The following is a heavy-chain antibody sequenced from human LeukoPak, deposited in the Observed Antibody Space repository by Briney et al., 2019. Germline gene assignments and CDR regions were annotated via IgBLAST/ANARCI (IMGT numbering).Heavy chain of an antibody. J-gene: IGHJ4*02. CDR1: GGPISSSSYY. V-gene: IGHV4-39*01. CDR3: ARQLLWFGELADY. Sequence: PSETLSLTCTVPGGPISSSSYYWGWIRQPPGKGLEWIGSIYYSGSTYYNPSLKSRVTISVDTSKNQFSLKLSSVTAAATAVYCCARQLLWFGELADYWGQGTLVTVSS. CDR2: IYYSGST. D-gene: IGHD3-10*01.